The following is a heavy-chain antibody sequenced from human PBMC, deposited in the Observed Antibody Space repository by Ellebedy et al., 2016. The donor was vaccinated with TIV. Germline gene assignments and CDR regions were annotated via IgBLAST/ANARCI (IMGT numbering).Heavy chain of an antibody. Sequence: GESLKISCAASGFSFRSYWMSWVRQAPGKGLQWVANIYQDGSVQYYVDSGKGRFTISRDNADNSLFLQMNRLRAEDTAVYYCARRGGYGDYAVQINSWFDTWGRGTLVAVSS. CDR2: IYQDGSVQ. CDR3: ARRGGYGDYAVQINSWFDT. J-gene: IGHJ5*02. V-gene: IGHV3-7*01. CDR1: GFSFRSYW. D-gene: IGHD4-17*01.